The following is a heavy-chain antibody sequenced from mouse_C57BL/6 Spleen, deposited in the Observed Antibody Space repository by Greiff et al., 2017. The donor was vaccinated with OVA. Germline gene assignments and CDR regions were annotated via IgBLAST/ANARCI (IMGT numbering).Heavy chain of an antibody. CDR2: IRSKSNNYAT. V-gene: IGHV10-1*01. CDR3: VREGYYGNSWYFDV. D-gene: IGHD2-1*01. Sequence: EVKLVESGGGLVQPKGSLKLSCAASGFSFNTYAMNWVRQAPGKGLEWVARIRSKSNNYATYYADSVKDRFTISRDDSESMLYLQMNNLKTEDTAMYYCVREGYYGNSWYFDVWGTGTTVTVSS. J-gene: IGHJ1*03. CDR1: GFSFNTYA.